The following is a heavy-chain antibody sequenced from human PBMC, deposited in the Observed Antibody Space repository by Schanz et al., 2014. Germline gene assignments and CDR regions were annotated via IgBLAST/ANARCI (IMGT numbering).Heavy chain of an antibody. V-gene: IGHV3-23*04. CDR2: ISGSGGST. D-gene: IGHD1-1*01. CDR3: MAMGRNTSHYFDH. Sequence: EVQLVESGGGVVRPGGSLRLSCAASGFTFSSYGMHWVRQAPGKGLEWVSAISGSGGSTVYADSVKGRFTIARDNSKNTLFLQMDSLRVEDTAVYYCMAMGRNTSHYFDHWGQGTLVTVSS. J-gene: IGHJ4*02. CDR1: GFTFSSYG.